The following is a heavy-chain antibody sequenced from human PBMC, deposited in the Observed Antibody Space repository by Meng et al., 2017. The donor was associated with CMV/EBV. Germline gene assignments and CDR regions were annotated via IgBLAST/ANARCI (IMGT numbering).Heavy chain of an antibody. D-gene: IGHD3-3*01. Sequence: ASVKVSCKASGYTFTSYGISWLRQAPGQGLEWMGWSSAYNGNTNYAQKLQGRVTMTTDTSTSTAYMELRSLRSDDTAVYYCARRGTIFEYYYGMDVWGQGTTVTVSS. CDR1: GYTFTSYG. CDR3: ARRGTIFEYYYGMDV. J-gene: IGHJ6*02. V-gene: IGHV1-18*01. CDR2: SSAYNGNT.